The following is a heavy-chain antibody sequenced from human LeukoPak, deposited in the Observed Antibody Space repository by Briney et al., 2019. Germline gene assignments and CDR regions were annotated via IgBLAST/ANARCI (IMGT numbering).Heavy chain of an antibody. V-gene: IGHV4-59*01. D-gene: IGHD3-3*01. CDR3: ASSLYYDFWSGSLDY. CDR2: IYYSGST. CDR1: GGSISSYY. Sequence: PSETLSLTCTVSGGSISSYYWNWIRQPPGKGLEWIGYIYYSGSTNYNPSLKSRVTISVDTSKNQFSLKLSSVTAADTAVYYCASSLYYDFWSGSLDYWGQGTLVTVSS. J-gene: IGHJ4*02.